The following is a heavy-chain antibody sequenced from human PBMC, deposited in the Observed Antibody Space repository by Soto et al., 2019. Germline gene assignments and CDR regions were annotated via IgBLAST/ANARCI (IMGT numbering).Heavy chain of an antibody. D-gene: IGHD3-9*01. CDR3: ASSAGYSS. Sequence: QVQLEQSGAEVKKPGASVKVSCKASGYTFTSYDVNWWRQATGQGLEWMGWMNPNSGNTGSAQKFKGRVTRTRDTSITTAYLELGSLTSEDTAVYYCASSAGYSSGGQGTLVTVSS. V-gene: IGHV1-8*01. CDR2: MNPNSGNT. CDR1: GYTFTSYD. J-gene: IGHJ4*02.